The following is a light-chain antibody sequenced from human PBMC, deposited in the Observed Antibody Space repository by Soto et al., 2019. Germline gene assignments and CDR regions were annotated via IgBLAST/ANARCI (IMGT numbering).Light chain of an antibody. Sequence: QSALTQPASVSGSPGQSITISYTGTSSDIGGYNYVSWYQQHPGKAPKLMIYEVSNRPSGVSDRFSGSKSGNTASLTISGLQAEDEADYYCSSFTTITTLEVFGGGTKVTVL. V-gene: IGLV2-14*01. CDR3: SSFTTITTLEV. J-gene: IGLJ3*02. CDR1: SSDIGGYNY. CDR2: EVS.